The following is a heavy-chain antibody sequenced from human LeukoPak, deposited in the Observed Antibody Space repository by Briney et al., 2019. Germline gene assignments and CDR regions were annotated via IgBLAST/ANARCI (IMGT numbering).Heavy chain of an antibody. CDR3: ANYDSSGYYTFAF. Sequence: PSQTLSLTCTVSGGSISSGGYYWSWIRQHPGEGLEWIGYIHYSGITYYNPSLKSRVTISVATSKNQFSLKLTSATAADTAVYYCANYDSSGYYTFAFWGQGTLVTVSS. CDR1: GGSISSGGYY. V-gene: IGHV4-31*03. D-gene: IGHD3-22*01. J-gene: IGHJ4*02. CDR2: IHYSGIT.